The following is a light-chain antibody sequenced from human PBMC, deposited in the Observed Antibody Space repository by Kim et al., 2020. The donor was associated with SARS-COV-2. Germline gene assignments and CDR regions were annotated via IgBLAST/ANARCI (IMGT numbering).Light chain of an antibody. CDR3: QQYASSPPT. CDR1: QSISTW. CDR2: KAS. Sequence: ASGGDRATINCQASQSISTWLAWYQQKPGKAPKLLIYKASSLEGGVPSRFSGSGSGTEFTLTISSLQPDDFAAYYCQQYASSPPTFGQGTKVDIK. V-gene: IGKV1-5*03. J-gene: IGKJ1*01.